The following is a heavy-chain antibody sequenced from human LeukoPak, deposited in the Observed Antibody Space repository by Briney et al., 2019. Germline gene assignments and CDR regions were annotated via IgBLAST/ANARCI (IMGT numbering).Heavy chain of an antibody. V-gene: IGHV4-59*10. CDR1: GGSFSSYY. Sequence: PSETLSLTCAVYGGSFSSYYWSWIRQPAGKGLEWIGRIYTSGSTNYNPSLKSRVTMSVDTSKNQFSLKLSSVTAADTAVYYCARAPPLRFLEWADAFDIWGQGTMVTVSS. D-gene: IGHD3-3*01. J-gene: IGHJ3*02. CDR2: IYTSGST. CDR3: ARAPPLRFLEWADAFDI.